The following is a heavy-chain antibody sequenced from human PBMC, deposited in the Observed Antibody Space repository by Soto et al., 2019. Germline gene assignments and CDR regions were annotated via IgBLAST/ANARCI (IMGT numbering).Heavy chain of an antibody. CDR1: GYTFTSCA. V-gene: IGHV1-3*01. CDR3: ARDQEYSSSWYAHPPNFDY. J-gene: IGHJ4*02. CDR2: INAGNGNT. D-gene: IGHD6-13*01. Sequence: ASVKVSCKASGYTFTSCAMHWVRQAPGQRLEWMGWINAGNGNTKYSQKFQGRVTITRDTSASTAYMELSSLRSEDTAVYYCARDQEYSSSWYAHPPNFDYWGQGTLVTVSS.